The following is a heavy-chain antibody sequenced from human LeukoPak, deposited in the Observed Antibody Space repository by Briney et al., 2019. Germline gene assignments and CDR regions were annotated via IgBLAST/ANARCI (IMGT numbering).Heavy chain of an antibody. CDR3: ARSKYDYGDY. CDR1: GFTFSSYV. J-gene: IGHJ4*02. Sequence: GGSLRLSCAASGFTFSSYVMSWVSQAPGKGLEWVANIKQDGSEKYYVDSVKGRFTISRDNAKNSLYLQMNSLRAEDTAVYYCARSKYDYGDYWGQGTLVSVSS. V-gene: IGHV3-7*03. D-gene: IGHD3-16*01. CDR2: IKQDGSEK.